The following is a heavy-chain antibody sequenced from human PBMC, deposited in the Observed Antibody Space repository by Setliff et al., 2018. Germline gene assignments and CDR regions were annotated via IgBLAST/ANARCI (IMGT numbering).Heavy chain of an antibody. CDR3: ATTLEGCGDDCWTIKH. D-gene: IGHD2-21*02. CDR2: INPSSGKT. CDR1: GYTFNNYD. J-gene: IGHJ1*01. Sequence: ASVKVSCKASGYTFNNYDINWVRQAPGQGLEWMGWINPSSGKTGYALNFQGRVTMTKNTSIATAYMDLSGLMSEDTAVYYCATTLEGCGDDCWTIKHWGQGTLVTV. V-gene: IGHV1-8*02.